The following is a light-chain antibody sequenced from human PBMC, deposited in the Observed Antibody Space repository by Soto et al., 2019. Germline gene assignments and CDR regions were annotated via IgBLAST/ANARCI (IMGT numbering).Light chain of an antibody. Sequence: EIVMTQSPGTLSVSPGEGATLSCRASQSVSSNLAWYQQKPGQAPRLLIYGASTRATGIPARFSGSGSGTDFTLTISSLQFEDFAVYYCQQYNNWPRTFGQGTKVDIK. CDR1: QSVSSN. CDR3: QQYNNWPRT. CDR2: GAS. J-gene: IGKJ1*01. V-gene: IGKV3-15*01.